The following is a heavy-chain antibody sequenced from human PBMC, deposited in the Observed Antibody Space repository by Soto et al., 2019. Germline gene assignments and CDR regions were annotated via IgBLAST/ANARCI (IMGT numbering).Heavy chain of an antibody. V-gene: IGHV4-31*03. J-gene: IGHJ4*02. CDR3: ARDRDSSGYTLDY. CDR1: GVTMSYGAYY. D-gene: IGHD3-22*01. Sequence: SETLSLTCSVSGVTMSYGAYYWSWIRQHPGKGLEWIGYIYYSGSTYYNPSLKSRVTISVDTSKNQFSLKLSSVTAADTAVYYCARDRDSSGYTLDYWGQGTLVTVSS. CDR2: IYYSGST.